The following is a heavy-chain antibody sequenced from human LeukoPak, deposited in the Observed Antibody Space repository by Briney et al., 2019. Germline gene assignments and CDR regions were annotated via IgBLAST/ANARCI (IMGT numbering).Heavy chain of an antibody. J-gene: IGHJ4*02. CDR1: GFAFSTYW. D-gene: IGHD3-22*01. CDR2: LSPDGSSS. Sequence: GGSLRLSCAASGFAFSTYWMHWVRQAPGKGLVWVSRLSPDGSSSVSADSVKGRFTISRDNSKNTLYLQMNSLRAEDTAVYYCYNFDSRTPFDYWGQGTLVTVSS. CDR3: YNFDSRTPFDY. V-gene: IGHV3-74*01.